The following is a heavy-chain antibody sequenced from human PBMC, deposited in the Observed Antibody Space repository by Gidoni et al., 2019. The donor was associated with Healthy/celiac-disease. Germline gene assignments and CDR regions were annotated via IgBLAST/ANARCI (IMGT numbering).Heavy chain of an antibody. J-gene: IGHJ5*02. V-gene: IGHV4-39*01. CDR1: GGSISSGSYS. D-gene: IGHD3-16*02. Sequence: QLQLQESGPGLVKPSETLSLTCTVSGGSISSGSYSWGGLRQPPGKGLEWIGSIYYSGSTYYNPSLKSRVTISVDTSKNQFSLKLSSVTAADTAVYYCARIISGLGGVIVIPRWFDPWGQGTLVTVSS. CDR2: IYYSGST. CDR3: ARIISGLGGVIVIPRWFDP.